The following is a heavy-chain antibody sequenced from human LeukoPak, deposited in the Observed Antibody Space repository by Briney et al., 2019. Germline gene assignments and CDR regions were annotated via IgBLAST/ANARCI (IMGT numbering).Heavy chain of an antibody. D-gene: IGHD5-18*01. CDR1: GGSISSGSYY. CDR3: ARAGTLQLWLDWFDP. V-gene: IGHV4-61*02. J-gene: IGHJ5*02. CDR2: IYTSGST. Sequence: SETLSLTCTVSGGSISSGSYYWSWIRQPAGKGLEWIGRIYTSGSTNYNPSLKSRVTISVDTSKNQFSLKLSSVTAADTAVYYRARAGTLQLWLDWFDPWGQGTLVTVSS.